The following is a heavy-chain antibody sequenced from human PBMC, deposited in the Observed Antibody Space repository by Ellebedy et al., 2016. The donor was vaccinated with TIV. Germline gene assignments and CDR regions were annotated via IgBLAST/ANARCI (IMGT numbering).Heavy chain of an antibody. D-gene: IGHD3-22*01. J-gene: IGHJ2*01. CDR1: GVSISSSSYY. Sequence: SETLSLTXTVSGVSISSSSYYWGWIRQPPGKGLEWIGSIYYSGSTYYNPSLKSRVTISIDTSKKQFSLKLSSVTAADTAVYYCARSGGYTYGYFDLWGRGTLVTVSS. V-gene: IGHV4-39*07. CDR2: IYYSGST. CDR3: ARSGGYTYGYFDL.